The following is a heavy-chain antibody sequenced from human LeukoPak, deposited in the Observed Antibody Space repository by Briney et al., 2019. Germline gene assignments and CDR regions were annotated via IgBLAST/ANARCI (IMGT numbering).Heavy chain of an antibody. CDR2: IHSSGST. CDR1: GGSISSYH. CDR3: ARDGLYSYGYSYFDY. J-gene: IGHJ4*02. V-gene: IGHV4-4*07. Sequence: SETLSLTCTVSGGSISSYHWSWIRQPAGKGLEWIGRIHSSGSTNHNPSHKSRVTMSLDTSKNQFSLKLSSVTAADTAVYYCARDGLYSYGYSYFDYWGQGILVTVSS. D-gene: IGHD5-18*01.